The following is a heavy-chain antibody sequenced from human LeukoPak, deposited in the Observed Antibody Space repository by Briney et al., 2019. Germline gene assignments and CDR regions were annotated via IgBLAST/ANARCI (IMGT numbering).Heavy chain of an antibody. CDR3: AKSGSYYYYYMDV. Sequence: PSETLSLTCTVSGDSISSYYWSWMRQPPGKGLEWIGYIDYSGSTSYSPSLKSRVTMSVDTSKKQFSLKLTSVTAADTAVYYCAKSGSYYYYYMDVWGKGTTVTVSS. V-gene: IGHV4-59*08. J-gene: IGHJ6*03. CDR1: GDSISSYY. CDR2: IDYSGST. D-gene: IGHD3-10*01.